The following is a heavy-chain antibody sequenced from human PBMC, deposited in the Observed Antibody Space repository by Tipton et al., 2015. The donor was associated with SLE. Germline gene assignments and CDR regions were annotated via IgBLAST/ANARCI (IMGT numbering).Heavy chain of an antibody. J-gene: IGHJ5*02. CDR3: ARDYSGYDSNWFDP. D-gene: IGHD5-12*01. V-gene: IGHV4-59*11. Sequence: TLSLTCTVSGGSISSHYWSWIRQPPGKGLEWIGYIYYSGSTNYNPSLKSRVTISVDTSKNQFSLKLSSVTAADTAVYYCARDYSGYDSNWFDPWGQGTLVTVSS. CDR2: IYYSGST. CDR1: GGSISSHY.